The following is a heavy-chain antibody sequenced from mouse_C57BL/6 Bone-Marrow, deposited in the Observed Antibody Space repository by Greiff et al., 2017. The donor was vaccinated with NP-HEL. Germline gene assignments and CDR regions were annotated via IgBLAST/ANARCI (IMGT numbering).Heavy chain of an antibody. D-gene: IGHD2-2*01. Sequence: EVQLQQSGPELVKPGASVKISCKASGYTFTDYYMNWVKQSHGKSLEWIGDINPNNGGTSYNQKFKGKATLTVDKSSSIAYMELRSLTSEDSAVYYCAMLMVTFPDYYAMDYWGQGTSVTVSS. CDR3: AMLMVTFPDYYAMDY. J-gene: IGHJ4*01. CDR2: INPNNGGT. CDR1: GYTFTDYY. V-gene: IGHV1-26*01.